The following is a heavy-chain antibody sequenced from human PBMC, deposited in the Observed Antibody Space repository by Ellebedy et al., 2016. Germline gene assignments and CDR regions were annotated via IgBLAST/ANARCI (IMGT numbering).Heavy chain of an antibody. CDR1: GGSISSYY. CDR2: IYYSGST. V-gene: IGHV4-59*08. D-gene: IGHD7-27*01. CDR3: ARHWGSRYYYMDV. Sequence: SETLSLXCTVSGGSISSYYWSWIRQPPGKGLEWIGYIYYSGSTNYNPSLKSRVTISVDTSKNQFSLKLSSVTAADTAVYYCARHWGSRYYYMDVWGKGTTVTVSS. J-gene: IGHJ6*03.